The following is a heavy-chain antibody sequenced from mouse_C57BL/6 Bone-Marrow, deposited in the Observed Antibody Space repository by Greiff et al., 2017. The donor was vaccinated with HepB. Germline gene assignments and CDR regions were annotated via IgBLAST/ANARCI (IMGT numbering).Heavy chain of an antibody. D-gene: IGHD4-1*01. Sequence: QVQLQQPGAELVKPGASVKLSCKASGYTFTSYWMQWVKQRPGQVLEWIGEIDPSDGYTNYNQKFKGKATLTVDTSSSTAYMQLSSLTSEDSAVYYCARGGNWDLDYWGQGTTLTVSS. CDR2: IDPSDGYT. CDR1: GYTFTSYW. J-gene: IGHJ2*01. CDR3: ARGGNWDLDY. V-gene: IGHV1-50*01.